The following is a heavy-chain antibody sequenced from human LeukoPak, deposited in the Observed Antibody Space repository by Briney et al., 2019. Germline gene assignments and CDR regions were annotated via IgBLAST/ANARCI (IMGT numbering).Heavy chain of an antibody. Sequence: GASLRLSCLASGFSFNSYTMNWVRQAPGKGLEWVSAVSGSGGSTYYADSVKGRFTISRDNSKNTLYLQMNSLRAEDTAVYYCAKENDFWSGYLTPKFDPWGQGTLVTVSS. CDR1: GFSFNSYT. CDR3: AKENDFWSGYLTPKFDP. V-gene: IGHV3-23*01. CDR2: VSGSGGST. D-gene: IGHD3-3*01. J-gene: IGHJ5*02.